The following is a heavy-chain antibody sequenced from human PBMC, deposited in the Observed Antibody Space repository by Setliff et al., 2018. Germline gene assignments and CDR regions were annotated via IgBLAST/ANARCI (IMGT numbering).Heavy chain of an antibody. D-gene: IGHD3-16*01. CDR2: INPHGSEK. CDR3: AKPQVELRWGFES. V-gene: IGHV3-7*03. J-gene: IGHJ4*02. CDR1: GITFKNAW. Sequence: GGSLRLSCAASGITFKNAWMTWVRQAPGKGLEWLASINPHGSEKYYADSVKGRFTISRDSSKNTLYLQMNSLRAEDTAVYYCAKPQVELRWGFESWGQGTQVTVSS.